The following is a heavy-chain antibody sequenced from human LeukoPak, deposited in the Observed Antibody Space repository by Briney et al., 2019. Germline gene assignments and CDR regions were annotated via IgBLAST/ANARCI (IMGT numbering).Heavy chain of an antibody. CDR2: INPSGGST. D-gene: IGHD3-10*01. Sequence: ASVKVSCKASGYTFTSYYMHWVRQAPGQGLEWMGIINPSGGSTSYAQKFQGRVTMTRDMSTSTVYMELSSLRSEDTAVYYCARTITMVQVPHNWFYPWGQGTLVTVSS. CDR3: ARTITMVQVPHNWFYP. V-gene: IGHV1-46*01. CDR1: GYTFTSYY. J-gene: IGHJ5*02.